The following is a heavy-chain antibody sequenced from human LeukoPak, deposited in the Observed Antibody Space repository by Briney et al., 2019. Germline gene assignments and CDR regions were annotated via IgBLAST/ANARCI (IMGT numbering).Heavy chain of an antibody. Sequence: SETLSLTCTVSGGSISSYYWSWIRQPAGKGLEWIGRIYTSGSTNYNPSLKSRVTMSVDTSKNQFSLKLSSVTAADTAVYYCAREGQFGKKPLVDYWGQGTLVTVSS. CDR3: AREGQFGKKPLVDY. CDR2: IYTSGST. J-gene: IGHJ4*02. V-gene: IGHV4-4*07. D-gene: IGHD3-10*01. CDR1: GGSISSYY.